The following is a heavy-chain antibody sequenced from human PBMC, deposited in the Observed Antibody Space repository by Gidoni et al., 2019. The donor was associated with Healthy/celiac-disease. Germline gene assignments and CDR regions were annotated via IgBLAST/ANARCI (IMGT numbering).Heavy chain of an antibody. CDR3: AKDREYRRSTGWYFFDY. V-gene: IGHV3-9*01. CDR2: ISWNSGII. J-gene: IGHJ4*02. Sequence: EVQLVESGGGLVQPGRSLRLSCAASGFTFDDYAMHWVRQAPGKGREWVSGISWNSGIIGYADSVKGRFTISRDDAKNSLYLQMNSLRAEDTALYYCAKDREYRRSTGWYFFDYWGQGTLVTVSS. CDR1: GFTFDDYA. D-gene: IGHD6-19*01.